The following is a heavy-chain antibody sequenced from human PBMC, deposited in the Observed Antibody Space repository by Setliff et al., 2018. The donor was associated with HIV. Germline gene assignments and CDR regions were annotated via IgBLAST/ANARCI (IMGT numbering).Heavy chain of an antibody. CDR2: IYTSGNT. V-gene: IGHV4-61*09. Sequence: TLSLTCTVSGGSISSGSYYWSWIRQPAGKGLEWIGHIYTSGNTNHNPSLKSRVTISVDTSENQFSLKLSSVTAADTAVYHCARADNYYYDSGAFKSGLDAFDIRGQGTMVTVSS. D-gene: IGHD3-22*01. CDR1: GGSISSGSYY. CDR3: ARADNYYYDSGAFKSGLDAFDI. J-gene: IGHJ3*02.